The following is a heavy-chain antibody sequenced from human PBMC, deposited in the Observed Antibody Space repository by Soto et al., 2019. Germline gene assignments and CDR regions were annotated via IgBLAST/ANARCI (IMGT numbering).Heavy chain of an antibody. CDR1: GFTFSSYA. V-gene: IGHV3-23*01. J-gene: IGHJ6*02. CDR3: AKDLGVAGYDFWSGYYDYYYYGMDV. D-gene: IGHD3-3*01. CDR2: ISGSGGST. Sequence: SLRLSCAASGFTFSSYAMSWVRQAPGKGLEWVSAISGSGGSTYYADSVKGRFTISRDNSKNTLYLQMNSLRAEDTAVYYCAKDLGVAGYDFWSGYYDYYYYGMDVWGQGTTVTVSS.